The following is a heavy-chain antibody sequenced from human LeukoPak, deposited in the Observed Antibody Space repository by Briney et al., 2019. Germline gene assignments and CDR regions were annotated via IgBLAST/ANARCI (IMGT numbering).Heavy chain of an antibody. D-gene: IGHD3-9*01. CDR2: INHSGST. V-gene: IGHV4-39*07. CDR3: ARRMRRYFDWLSRFDY. J-gene: IGHJ4*02. Sequence: PSETLSLTCTVSGGSISSSSYYWGWIRQPPGKGLEWIGEINHSGSTNYNPSLKSRVTISVDTSKNQFSLKLSSVTAADTAVYYCARRMRRYFDWLSRFDYWGQGTLVTVSS. CDR1: GGSISSSSYY.